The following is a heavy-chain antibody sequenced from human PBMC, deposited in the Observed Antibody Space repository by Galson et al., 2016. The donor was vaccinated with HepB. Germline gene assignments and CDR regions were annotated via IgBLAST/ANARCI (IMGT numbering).Heavy chain of an antibody. CDR3: ARRSCSATACYSASYKCFDS. J-gene: IGHJ4*02. V-gene: IGHV3-7*01. CDR2: IKPDGSEK. CDR1: TFTFNDYW. D-gene: IGHD2-15*01. Sequence: SLRLSCADSTFTFNDYWMTWVRQAPGKGLEWVANIKPDGSEKYYVDYVKGRFNISRDNAKNSLYLQMNSLRAEDSAVYYCARRSCSATACYSASYKCFDSWGQGTLVTVSS.